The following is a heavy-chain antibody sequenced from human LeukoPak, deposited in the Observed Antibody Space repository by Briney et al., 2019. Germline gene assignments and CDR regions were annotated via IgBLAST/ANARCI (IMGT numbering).Heavy chain of an antibody. D-gene: IGHD3-10*01. J-gene: IGHJ2*01. CDR1: GFTFSSYW. CDR2: ISYDGSDK. V-gene: IGHV3-30*18. Sequence: GGSLRLSCAASGFTFSSYWMSWVRQAPGKGLEWVAVISYDGSDKYYVDSVKGRFTISRDNSKNTLYLQMNSLRAEDTAVYYCAKDWLAQVRGVIYWYFDLWGRGTLVTVSS. CDR3: AKDWLAQVRGVIYWYFDL.